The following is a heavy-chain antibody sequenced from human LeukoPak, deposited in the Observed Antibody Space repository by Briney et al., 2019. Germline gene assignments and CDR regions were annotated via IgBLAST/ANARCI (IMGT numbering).Heavy chain of an antibody. J-gene: IGHJ4*02. CDR1: GGSFSGYC. Sequence: PSETLSLTCAVYGGSFSGYCWSWIRQPPGKGLEWIGEINHSGSTNYNPSLKSRVTISVDTSKNQFSLKLSSVTAADTAVYYCARGRNDYGDYDGDYWGQGTLVTVSS. V-gene: IGHV4-34*01. CDR2: INHSGST. D-gene: IGHD4-17*01. CDR3: ARGRNDYGDYDGDY.